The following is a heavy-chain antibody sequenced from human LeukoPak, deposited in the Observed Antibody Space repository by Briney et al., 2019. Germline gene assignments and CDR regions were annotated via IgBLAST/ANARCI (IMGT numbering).Heavy chain of an antibody. CDR2: IKGTGLTT. J-gene: IGHJ6*03. V-gene: IGHV3-11*04. D-gene: IGHD3-16*01. Sequence: PGGSLRLSCAASGFIFSDYYMAWIGQAPGKGLEWISTIKGTGLTTYYADSVKGRVTISRDNDKNSLFLQMSSLRADDTAIYYCARAGELRYMDVWGKGTAVTVSS. CDR1: GFIFSDYY. CDR3: ARAGELRYMDV.